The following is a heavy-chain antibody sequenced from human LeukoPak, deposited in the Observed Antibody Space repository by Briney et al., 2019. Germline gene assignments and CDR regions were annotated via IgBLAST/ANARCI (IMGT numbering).Heavy chain of an antibody. J-gene: IGHJ6*02. V-gene: IGHV3-7*01. CDR1: GFTFRNYW. CDR3: ARDGYDILTSYYYYYGMDV. CDR2: IKQDGSDR. Sequence: GGSLRLSCAASGFTFRNYWMSWVRQAPGTGLEWVANIKQDGSDRNYVTSVRGRFTISRDNAKNSLYLQMNSLRAEDTAVYYCARDGYDILTSYYYYYGMDVWGQGTTVTVSS. D-gene: IGHD3-9*01.